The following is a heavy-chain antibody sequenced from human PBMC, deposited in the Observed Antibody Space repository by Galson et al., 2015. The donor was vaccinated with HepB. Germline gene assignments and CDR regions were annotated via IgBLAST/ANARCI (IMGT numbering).Heavy chain of an antibody. CDR2: ISSSSSYI. CDR1: GFTFSSYS. V-gene: IGHV3-21*01. J-gene: IGHJ5*02. CDR3: ARDEGYCSSTSCYPNWFDP. Sequence: SLRLSCAASGFTFSSYSMNWVRQAPGKGLEWVSSISSSSSYIYYADSVKGRFTISRDNAKNSLYLQMNSLRAEDTAVYYCARDEGYCSSTSCYPNWFDPWGQGTLVTVSS. D-gene: IGHD2-2*01.